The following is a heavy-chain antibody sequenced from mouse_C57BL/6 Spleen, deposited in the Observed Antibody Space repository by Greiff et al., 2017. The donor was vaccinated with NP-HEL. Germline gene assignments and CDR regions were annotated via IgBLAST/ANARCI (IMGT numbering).Heavy chain of an antibody. Sequence: QVQLQQPGAELVKPGASVKLSCKASGYTFTSYWMHWVKQRPGQGLEWIGMIHPNSGSTNYNEKFKSKATLTVDKSSSTAYMQLSSLTSEDSAVYYCARGGYDRAYYAMDYWGQGTSVTVSS. V-gene: IGHV1-64*01. CDR1: GYTFTSYW. D-gene: IGHD2-2*01. CDR3: ARGGYDRAYYAMDY. J-gene: IGHJ4*01. CDR2: IHPNSGST.